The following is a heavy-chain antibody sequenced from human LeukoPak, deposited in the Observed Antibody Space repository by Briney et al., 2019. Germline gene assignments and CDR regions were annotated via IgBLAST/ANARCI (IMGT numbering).Heavy chain of an antibody. J-gene: IGHJ4*02. CDR2: ISSSSSYI. CDR3: AKRIQSAMATGY. V-gene: IGHV3-21*04. CDR1: GFTFSSYS. Sequence: GGSLRLSCAASGFTFSSYSMNWVRQASGKGLEWVSSISSSSSYIYYADSVKGRFTISRDNSKNTLYLQMNSLRAEDTAVYYCAKRIQSAMATGYWGQGTLVTVSS. D-gene: IGHD5-18*01.